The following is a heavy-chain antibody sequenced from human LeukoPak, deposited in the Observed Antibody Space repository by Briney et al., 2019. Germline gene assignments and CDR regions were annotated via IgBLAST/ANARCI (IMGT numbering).Heavy chain of an antibody. Sequence: GGSLRLSCAASGFAFSTYSMNWVRQAPGKGLEWVPSVSRSSRFIFYADSVQGRFTISRDDAKDSLFLQMNSLRAEDTAVYYCARVSDAFDYFFDSWGQGTLVTVSS. V-gene: IGHV3-21*01. CDR3: ARVSDAFDYFFDS. CDR1: GFAFSTYS. CDR2: VSRSSRFI. D-gene: IGHD5-12*01. J-gene: IGHJ4*02.